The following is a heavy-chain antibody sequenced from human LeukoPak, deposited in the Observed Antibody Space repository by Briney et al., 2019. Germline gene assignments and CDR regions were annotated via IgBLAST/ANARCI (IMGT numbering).Heavy chain of an antibody. D-gene: IGHD5/OR15-5a*01. Sequence: PGRSLRLSCAASGFTFSIDGMHWVRQAPGKGVEWGAVISYDGSNKYYADSVKGRFTLSRDNPKNTLYLEKNSLRAEDKAVYYCTMIVDIVSTGYFYHWGQGTLVTVS. CDR1: GFTFSIDG. CDR2: ISYDGSNK. CDR3: TMIVDIVSTGYFYH. V-gene: IGHV3-30*03. J-gene: IGHJ4*02.